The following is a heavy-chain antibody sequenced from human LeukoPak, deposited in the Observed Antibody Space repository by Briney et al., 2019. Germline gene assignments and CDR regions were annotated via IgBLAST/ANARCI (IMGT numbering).Heavy chain of an antibody. J-gene: IGHJ4*02. CDR2: ISSSSSYV. CDR3: ARGDYYDSSGFNY. CDR1: GFTFSSYS. D-gene: IGHD3-22*01. Sequence: GGSLRLSCAASGFTFSSYSMNWVRQAPGKGLEWVSSISSSSSYVYYADSVKGRFTISRDNAKNSLYLQMNSLRAEDTAVYYCARGDYYDSSGFNYWGQGTLVTVYS. V-gene: IGHV3-21*01.